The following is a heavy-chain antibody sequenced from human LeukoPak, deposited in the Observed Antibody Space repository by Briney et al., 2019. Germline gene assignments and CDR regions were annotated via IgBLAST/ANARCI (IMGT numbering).Heavy chain of an antibody. Sequence: SETLSLTCTVSGGSISSHDWGWIRQPPGKGLEWIGYIYDSGSTTYNPYLKSRVTILVDTSKDQVSLKLSSVTAADTAVYYCARGRRGKYYDICRYNYFDYWGQGTLVSVSS. J-gene: IGHJ4*02. CDR1: GGSISSHD. CDR2: IYDSGST. V-gene: IGHV4-59*11. D-gene: IGHD3-22*01. CDR3: ARGRRGKYYDICRYNYFDY.